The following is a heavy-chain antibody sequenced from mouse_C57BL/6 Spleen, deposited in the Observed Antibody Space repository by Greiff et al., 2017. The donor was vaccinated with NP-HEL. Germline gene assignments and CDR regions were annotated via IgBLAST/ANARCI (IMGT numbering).Heavy chain of an antibody. CDR1: GYSFTGYY. D-gene: IGHD4-1*01. Sequence: EVQLQQSGPELVKPGASVKISCKASGYSFTGYYMNWVKQSPEKSLEWIGEINPSTGGTTYNQKFKAKATLTVDNSSSTAYMQLKSLTSEDSAVYYCATPLTGYAMDYWGQGTSVTVSS. CDR2: INPSTGGT. J-gene: IGHJ4*01. CDR3: ATPLTGYAMDY. V-gene: IGHV1-42*01.